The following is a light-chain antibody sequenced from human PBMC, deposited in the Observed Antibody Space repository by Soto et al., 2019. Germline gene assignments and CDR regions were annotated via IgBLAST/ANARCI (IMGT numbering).Light chain of an antibody. J-gene: IGLJ2*01. V-gene: IGLV2-14*01. CDR1: SGDVGAYNY. CDR2: EVS. CDR3: SSCTSRSPVV. Sequence: QSVLTQPASVSGSPGQSITISCAGTSGDVGAYNYVSWYQQYPGKVPKLIVYEVSNRPSGVSDRFSGSKAGNTASLTISGLQAEDEADYYCSSCTSRSPVVFGGGTKVTVL.